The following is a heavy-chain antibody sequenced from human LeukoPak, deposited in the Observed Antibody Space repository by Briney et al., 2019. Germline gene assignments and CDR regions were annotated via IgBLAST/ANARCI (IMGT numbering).Heavy chain of an antibody. V-gene: IGHV3-30*03. Sequence: GGSLRLSCAASGFTFSSNWMSWVRQAPGKGLEWVAVISYDGSNKYYADSVKGRFTISRDNSKNTLYLQMNSLRAEDTAVYYCARDLWFGELLRYYYYGMDVWGKGTTVTVSS. CDR1: GFTFSSNW. CDR2: ISYDGSNK. D-gene: IGHD3-10*01. J-gene: IGHJ6*04. CDR3: ARDLWFGELLRYYYYGMDV.